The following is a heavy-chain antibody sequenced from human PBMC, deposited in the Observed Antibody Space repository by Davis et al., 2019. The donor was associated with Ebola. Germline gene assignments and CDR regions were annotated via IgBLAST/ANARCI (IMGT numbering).Heavy chain of an antibody. CDR1: GFTFSGSA. J-gene: IGHJ4*02. D-gene: IGHD6-13*01. CDR3: TRAQQLDDY. CDR2: IRSKANSYAT. V-gene: IGHV3-73*01. Sequence: GVSLKISCAASGFTFSGSAMHWVRQASGKGLEWVGRIRSKANSYATAHAALVKGRFTISRDDSKNTAYLQMNSLKTEDTAVYYCTRAQQLDDYWGQGTLVTVSS.